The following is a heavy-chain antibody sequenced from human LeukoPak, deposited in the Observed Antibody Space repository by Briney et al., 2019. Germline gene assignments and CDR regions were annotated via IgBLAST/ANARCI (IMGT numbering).Heavy chain of an antibody. J-gene: IGHJ3*01. CDR1: RFPFNNAW. CDR2: IKSKTDGGTT. D-gene: IGHD3-9*01. V-gene: IGHV3-15*01. Sequence: GGSLRLSCAVSRFPFNNAWMSWVRRAAGKGLEWVGRIKSKTDGGTTDYAAPVKGRFTISRDDSKNTLYLQMNSLKTEDTAVYYCTTVGLYDILTGHYHDSFDFWGQGTMVTVS. CDR3: TTVGLYDILTGHYHDSFDF.